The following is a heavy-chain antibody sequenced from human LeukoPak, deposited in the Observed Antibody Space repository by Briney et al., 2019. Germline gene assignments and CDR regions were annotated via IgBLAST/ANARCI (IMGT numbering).Heavy chain of an antibody. D-gene: IGHD5-24*01. J-gene: IGHJ4*02. CDR3: ARSPSRDGYNNLILFEN. V-gene: IGHV4-59*08. CDR2: IYYSGST. CDR1: GGSISNYY. Sequence: PSESLSLTCTVSGGSISNYYWSWVRQPPGKGLEWIGYIYYSGSTDYNPSLKSRVTISVDTSENHFSLMLTFVPAADTAVYYCARSPSRDGYNNLILFENWGQGTLVTVS.